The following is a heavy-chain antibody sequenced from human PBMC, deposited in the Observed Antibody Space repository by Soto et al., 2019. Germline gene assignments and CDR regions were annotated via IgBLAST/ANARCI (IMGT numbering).Heavy chain of an antibody. D-gene: IGHD3-10*01. CDR2: ISAYNGNT. CDR3: ARDRGGFGEFFWFDP. J-gene: IGHJ5*02. V-gene: IGHV1-18*01. CDR1: GYTFTSYG. Sequence: QVQLVQSGAEVKKPGASVKVSCKASGYTFTSYGISWVRQAPGQGLEWMGWISAYNGNTNYAQKLQGRGTRTTDTSTSTAYMELRSLRSDDTAVYYCARDRGGFGEFFWFDPWGQGTLVTVSS.